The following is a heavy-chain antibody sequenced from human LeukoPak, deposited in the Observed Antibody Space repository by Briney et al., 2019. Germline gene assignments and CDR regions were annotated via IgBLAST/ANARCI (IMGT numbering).Heavy chain of an antibody. Sequence: GGSLRLSCTASGFIFGDYVVSWVRQAPGKGLEWVGLIRSKTYGGATEYVASVKGRFTISRDDSKSIAYLEMNSLKTEDTAVYYCARGSGWYDPWGQGTLVIVSS. J-gene: IGHJ5*02. CDR1: GFIFGDYV. CDR2: IRSKTYGGAT. D-gene: IGHD6-19*01. V-gene: IGHV3-49*04. CDR3: ARGSGWYDP.